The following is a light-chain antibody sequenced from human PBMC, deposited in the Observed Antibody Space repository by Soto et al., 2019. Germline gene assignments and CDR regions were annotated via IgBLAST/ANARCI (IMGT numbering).Light chain of an antibody. Sequence: EIVLTQSPGTLSLSPGDRATLSCRTSQSVSSSYLAWYQQKPGQAPRLLIYGASRRATGIPDRFSGRGSGTDFTLTISRLEPEDFAVYFCQQYASSSYPFGQGTKLEIK. CDR2: GAS. CDR3: QQYASSSYP. V-gene: IGKV3-20*01. J-gene: IGKJ2*01. CDR1: QSVSSSY.